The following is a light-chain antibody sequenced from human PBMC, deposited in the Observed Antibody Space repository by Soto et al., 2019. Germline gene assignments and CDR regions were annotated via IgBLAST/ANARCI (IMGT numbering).Light chain of an antibody. CDR1: SGHSSYA. V-gene: IGLV4-69*01. Sequence: QSVLTQSPSASASLGASVKLTCTLSSGHSSYAIAWHQQQPEKGPRYLMKLNSDGSHNKGDGIPDRFSGSSSGAERYLTISSLQSEDEADYYCQTWGTGTLVFGGGTKLT. CDR2: LNSDGSH. J-gene: IGLJ2*01. CDR3: QTWGTGTLV.